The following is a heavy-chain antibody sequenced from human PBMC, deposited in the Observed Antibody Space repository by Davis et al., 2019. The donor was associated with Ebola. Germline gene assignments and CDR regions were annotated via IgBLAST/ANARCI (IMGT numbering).Heavy chain of an antibody. CDR1: GYTFTGYT. D-gene: IGHD6-6*01. J-gene: IGHJ4*02. CDR2: INAGNGNT. V-gene: IGHV1-3*01. CDR3: ARIPSTSSLLDY. Sequence: AASVKVSCKASGYTFTGYTMHWVRQAPGQRLGWMGWINAGNGNTKYSQKFQGRVTMTRNTSISTAYMELSSLRSEDTAVYYCARIPSTSSLLDYWGQGTLVTVSS.